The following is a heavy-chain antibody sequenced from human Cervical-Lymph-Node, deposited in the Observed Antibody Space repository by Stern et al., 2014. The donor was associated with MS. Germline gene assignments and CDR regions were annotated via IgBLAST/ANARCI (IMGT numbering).Heavy chain of an antibody. D-gene: IGHD3-3*01. CDR1: GYIFTAYY. CDR2: INPNSGGT. CDR3: ARGSGTAYDLRGDY. J-gene: IGHJ4*01. Sequence: VQLVESEAEARAPGASMKVSCKASGYIFTAYYLHWVRQAPGLGVQWLGWINPNSGGTNYAQNFQGRVTMTRDTSISTAYMELRWLGSADTAVYYCARGSGTAYDLRGDYWGQGTLVTVSS. V-gene: IGHV1-2*02.